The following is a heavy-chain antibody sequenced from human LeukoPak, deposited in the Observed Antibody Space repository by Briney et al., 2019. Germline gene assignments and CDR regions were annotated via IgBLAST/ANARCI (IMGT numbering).Heavy chain of an antibody. V-gene: IGHV4-34*01. J-gene: IGHJ5*02. CDR2: INHSGST. Sequence: SETLSLTCAVYGGSFSGYYWSWIRQPPGKGLEWIGEINHSGSTNYNPSLKSRVTISVDTSKNQFSLKLSSVTAADTAVYYCARDSSFPENRPTRFSLIGNWFDPWGQGTLVTVSP. CDR1: GGSFSGYY. D-gene: IGHD6-6*01. CDR3: ARDSSFPENRPTRFSLIGNWFDP.